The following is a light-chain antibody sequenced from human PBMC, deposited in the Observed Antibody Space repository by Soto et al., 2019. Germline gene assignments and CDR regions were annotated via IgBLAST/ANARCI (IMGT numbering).Light chain of an antibody. Sequence: EIVMTQSPATLSVSPGEGATLSCRASQGIGDTLAWYQQKPGQAPRLLIYDASNRATGIPARFSGSGSGTDFTLTISRLEPEDFAVYYCQQYGSSIQTFGQGTKVDI. V-gene: IGKV3-20*01. CDR2: DAS. CDR3: QQYGSSIQT. J-gene: IGKJ1*01. CDR1: QGIGDT.